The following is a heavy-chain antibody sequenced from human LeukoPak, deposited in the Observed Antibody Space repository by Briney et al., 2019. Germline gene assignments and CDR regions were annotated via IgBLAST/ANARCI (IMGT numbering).Heavy chain of an antibody. V-gene: IGHV3-9*03. CDR1: GFTFDDYA. CDR2: ISWNSGSI. J-gene: IGHJ4*02. CDR3: AKAMTPGIAAAGADFDY. Sequence: PGGSLRLSCAASGFTFDDYAMHWVRQAPGKGLEWVSGISWNSGSIGYADSVKGRFTISRDNAKNSLYLQMNSLRAEDMALYYCAKAMTPGIAAAGADFDYWGQGTLVTVSS. D-gene: IGHD6-13*01.